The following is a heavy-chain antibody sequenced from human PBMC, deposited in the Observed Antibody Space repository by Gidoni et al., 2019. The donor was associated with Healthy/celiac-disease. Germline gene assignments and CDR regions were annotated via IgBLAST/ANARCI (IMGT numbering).Heavy chain of an antibody. CDR3: ARDITRRAARPNRSAFDI. Sequence: QVQLQHWGAGLLKPSETLSLTCAVYGGSFSGYSWSWIRQPPGKGLEWIGEINHSGSTNYNPSLKSRVTISVDTSKNQFSLKLSSVTAADTAVYYCARDITRRAARPNRSAFDIWGQGTMVTVSS. V-gene: IGHV4-34*01. CDR1: GGSFSGYS. CDR2: INHSGST. D-gene: IGHD6-6*01. J-gene: IGHJ3*02.